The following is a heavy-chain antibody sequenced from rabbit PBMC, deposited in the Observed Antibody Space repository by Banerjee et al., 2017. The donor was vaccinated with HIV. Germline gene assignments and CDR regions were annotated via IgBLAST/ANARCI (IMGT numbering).Heavy chain of an antibody. CDR2: INTATAKA. J-gene: IGHJ4*01. D-gene: IGHD4-1*01. CDR3: GRDLAGAIGWNFNL. CDR1: GFSFSDRDV. Sequence: EQLEESGGGLVKPEGSLTLTCKASGFSFSDRDVMCWVRQAPGKGLEWIACINTATAKAVYASWAKGRLTISKTSSTTVTLQMTSLTGADTATYFCGRDLAGAIGWNFNLWGPGTLVTVS. V-gene: IGHV1S45*01.